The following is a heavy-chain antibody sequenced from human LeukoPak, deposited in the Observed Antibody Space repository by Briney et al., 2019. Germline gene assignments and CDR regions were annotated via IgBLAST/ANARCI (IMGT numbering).Heavy chain of an antibody. CDR2: ISGSGGST. J-gene: IGHJ4*02. CDR3: AKVLRSGVPSSCSSTSCYFDY. D-gene: IGHD2-2*01. Sequence: GGSLRLSCAASGFTVSSNYMSWVRQAPGKGLEWVSAISGSGGSTYYADSVKGRFTISRDNSKNTLYLQMNSLRAEDTAVYYCAKVLRSGVPSSCSSTSCYFDYWGQGTLVTVSS. CDR1: GFTVSSNY. V-gene: IGHV3-23*01.